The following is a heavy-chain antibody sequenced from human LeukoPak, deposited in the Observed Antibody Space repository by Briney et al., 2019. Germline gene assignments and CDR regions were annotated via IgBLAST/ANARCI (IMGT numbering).Heavy chain of an antibody. V-gene: IGHV4-61*08. Sequence: PSETLSLTCTVSGGSISSGDYYWSWIRQRPGKGLEWIGYIYYSGNTNYNPSLKSRVTISVDTSKNRFSLKLSSVTAADTAVYYCARENYGDYAYYFDYWGQGTLVTVSS. CDR3: ARENYGDYAYYFDY. D-gene: IGHD4-17*01. CDR1: GGSISSGDYY. CDR2: IYYSGNT. J-gene: IGHJ4*02.